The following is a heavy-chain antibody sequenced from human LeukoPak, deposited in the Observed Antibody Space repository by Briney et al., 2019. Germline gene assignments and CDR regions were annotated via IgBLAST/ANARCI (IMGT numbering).Heavy chain of an antibody. CDR1: GYTFTGYY. CDR3: ATVPLGDLYFDY. J-gene: IGHJ4*02. Sequence: GASVKVSCKASGYTFTGYYMHWVRQAPGQGLEWMGRINPNSGGTNYAKKFQGRVTMTRDTSISTAYMELSRLRSDDTAVYYCATVPLGDLYFDYWGQGTLVTVSS. V-gene: IGHV1-2*06. D-gene: IGHD3-16*01. CDR2: INPNSGGT.